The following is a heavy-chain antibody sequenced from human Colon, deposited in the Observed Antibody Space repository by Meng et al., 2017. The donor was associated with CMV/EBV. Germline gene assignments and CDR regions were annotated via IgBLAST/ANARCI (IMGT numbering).Heavy chain of an antibody. Sequence: ASVKVSCKASGYLFTDNYVHWVRQAPGQGLEWMGWIDPETRATNYAQKFRDRVTVTGDTSTSVAYMELRDLTSDDTALYYCARGACRGACSLDYWGQGALVTVSS. CDR3: ARGACRGACSLDY. CDR1: GYLFTDNY. D-gene: IGHD4/OR15-4a*01. J-gene: IGHJ4*02. CDR2: IDPETRAT. V-gene: IGHV1-2*02.